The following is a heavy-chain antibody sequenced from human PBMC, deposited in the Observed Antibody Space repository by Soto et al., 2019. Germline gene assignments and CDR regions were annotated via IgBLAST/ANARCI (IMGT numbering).Heavy chain of an antibody. CDR3: ATHYDGSGSYYFYFDY. CDR2: INHSGST. D-gene: IGHD3-10*01. Sequence: SETLSLTCAVYGGSFSGYYWSWIRQPPGKGLEWIGEINHSGSTNYNPSLKSRVTISVDTSKNQFSLKLSSVTAADTAVYYCATHYDGSGSYYFYFDYWGQGTLVTVSS. CDR1: GGSFSGYY. V-gene: IGHV4-34*01. J-gene: IGHJ4*02.